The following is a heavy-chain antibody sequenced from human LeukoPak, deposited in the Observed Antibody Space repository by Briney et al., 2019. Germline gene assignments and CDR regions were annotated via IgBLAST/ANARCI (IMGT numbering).Heavy chain of an antibody. Sequence: GGSLRLSCAASGFTFSSYEMNWVRQAPGKGLEWVSYISSSGSTIYYADSVKGRFTVSRDNAKNSLYLQMNSLRVEDTAVYYCARDRSYYDSSGYYWGQGTLVTVSS. D-gene: IGHD3-22*01. CDR1: GFTFSSYE. V-gene: IGHV3-48*03. CDR3: ARDRSYYDSSGYY. CDR2: ISSSGSTI. J-gene: IGHJ4*02.